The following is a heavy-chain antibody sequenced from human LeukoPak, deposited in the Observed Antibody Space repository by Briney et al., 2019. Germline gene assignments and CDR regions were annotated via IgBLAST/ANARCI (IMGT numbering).Heavy chain of an antibody. CDR1: GGSISSYY. V-gene: IGHV4-59*01. J-gene: IGHJ4*02. Sequence: SETLSRTCTVSGGSISSYYCSWIRQPPGKGLEWIGYIYYSGSTNYNPSLKSRVTISVDTSKNQFSLKLSSVTAADTAVYYCARGGFGYDSSGYSVDYWGQGTLVTVSS. D-gene: IGHD3-22*01. CDR3: ARGGFGYDSSGYSVDY. CDR2: IYYSGST.